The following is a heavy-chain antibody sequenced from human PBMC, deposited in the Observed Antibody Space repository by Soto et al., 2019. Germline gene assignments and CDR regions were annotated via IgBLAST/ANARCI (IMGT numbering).Heavy chain of an antibody. CDR2: ITASSSST. CDR3: ANRGQISGVGLDV. Sequence: WGSLRLSCAASGFDFSSNAMRWFRQAPGKGLEWVSSITASSSSTDYADSVKGRFTISRDNSKNTLYLQMNSLTAEDTATYYWANRGQISGVGLDVWGQGTTVTVYS. CDR1: GFDFSSNA. V-gene: IGHV3-23*01. J-gene: IGHJ6*02. D-gene: IGHD3-3*01.